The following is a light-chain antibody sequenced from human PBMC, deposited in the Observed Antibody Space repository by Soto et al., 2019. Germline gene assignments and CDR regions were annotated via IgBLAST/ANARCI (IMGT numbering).Light chain of an antibody. J-gene: IGKJ5*01. Sequence: EIVLPPSPATLSLSPRERDTPSCRASQSVSNYLAWYHQKPGQAPRLLIFDASNRATGIPARFSGSGSATDFTLTISSLEPEDFAVYYCQHRSIWPVSFGQGTRLEIK. CDR3: QHRSIWPVS. CDR2: DAS. V-gene: IGKV3-11*01. CDR1: QSVSNY.